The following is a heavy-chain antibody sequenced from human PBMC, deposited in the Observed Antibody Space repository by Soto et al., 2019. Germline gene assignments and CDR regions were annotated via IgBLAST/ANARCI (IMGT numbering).Heavy chain of an antibody. CDR1: GFTFGDYA. V-gene: IGHV3-23*01. D-gene: IGHD5-12*01. Sequence: EVQLLESGGGLVQPGGSLRLSCAASGFTFGDYAMTWIRQAPGKGLECVSGISAGGTITYYTDSVKGRFTIFRDNAKNALYLEMKSLRVDDSAVYYCAKDRVATTINYFNSWGQGTLVTVSS. CDR2: ISAGGTIT. CDR3: AKDRVATTINYFNS. J-gene: IGHJ4*02.